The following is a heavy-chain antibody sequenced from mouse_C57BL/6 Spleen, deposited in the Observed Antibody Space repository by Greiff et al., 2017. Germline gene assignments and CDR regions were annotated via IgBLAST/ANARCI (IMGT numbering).Heavy chain of an antibody. CDR2: ISSGSSTI. D-gene: IGHD1-1*01. CDR3: ARNNYYGSRGYFDY. Sequence: DVMLVESGGGLVKPGGSLKLSCAASGFTFSDYGMHWVRQAPEKGLEWVAYISSGSSTIYYADTVKGRFTISRDNAKNTLFLQMTSLRSEDTAMYYCARNNYYGSRGYFDYWGQGTTRTVSS. CDR1: GFTFSDYG. J-gene: IGHJ2*01. V-gene: IGHV5-17*01.